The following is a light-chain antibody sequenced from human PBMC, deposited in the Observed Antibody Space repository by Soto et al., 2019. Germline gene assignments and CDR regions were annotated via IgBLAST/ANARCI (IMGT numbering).Light chain of an antibody. V-gene: IGKV1-5*01. CDR3: QQYNSYRT. CDR2: DAS. J-gene: IGKJ1*01. Sequence: DIQMTQSPSTLSASVGDRVTITCRASQSISSWLAWYQQKPGKAPKLLLYDASRLESGVPSRFSGSGSGTEFTLTISSLQPDDFATYYCQQYNSYRTFGQGTKVEIK. CDR1: QSISSW.